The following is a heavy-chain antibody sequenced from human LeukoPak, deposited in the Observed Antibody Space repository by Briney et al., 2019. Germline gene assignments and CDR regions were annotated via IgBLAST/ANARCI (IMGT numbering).Heavy chain of an antibody. Sequence: GGSLRLSCAASRFTFSSYSMNWVRQAPGKGLEWVSSISSSSSYIYYADSVKGRFTISRDNAKNSLYLQMNSLRAEDTAVYYCARAEWELPDYWGQGTLVTVSS. CDR1: RFTFSSYS. V-gene: IGHV3-21*01. J-gene: IGHJ4*02. CDR2: ISSSSSYI. D-gene: IGHD1-26*01. CDR3: ARAEWELPDY.